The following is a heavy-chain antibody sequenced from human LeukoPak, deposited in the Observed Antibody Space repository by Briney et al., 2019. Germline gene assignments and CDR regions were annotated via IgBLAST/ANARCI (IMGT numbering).Heavy chain of an antibody. J-gene: IGHJ4*02. D-gene: IGHD1-1*01. CDR2: IFTYNGDT. CDR3: ARGKEREPFDF. V-gene: IGHV1-18*01. Sequence: ASVKVSCTASGYTFIIYGISWVRQAPGQGLEWVGWIFTYNGDTMYEKKFQGRVTMTTDSSTNTVYLELRSLRSDDTAVYYCARGKEREPFDFWGQGTLVTVSS. CDR1: GYTFIIYG.